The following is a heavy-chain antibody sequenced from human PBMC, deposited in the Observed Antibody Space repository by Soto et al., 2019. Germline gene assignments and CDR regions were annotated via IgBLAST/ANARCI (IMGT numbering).Heavy chain of an antibody. J-gene: IGHJ3*02. CDR2: ISYDGSNK. CDR3: AKVGSGPSREAFDI. CDR1: GFPFTSYG. Sequence: PGGSLRLSCAAPGFPFTSYGMHWVSQALGKGLEWVAVISYDGSNKYYADSVKGRFTISRDNSKNTLYLQMNSLRAEDTAVYYCAKVGSGPSREAFDIWGQGTMVTGSS. V-gene: IGHV3-30*18. D-gene: IGHD2-15*01.